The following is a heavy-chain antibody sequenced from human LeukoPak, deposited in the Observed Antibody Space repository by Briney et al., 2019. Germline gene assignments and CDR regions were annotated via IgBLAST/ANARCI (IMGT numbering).Heavy chain of an antibody. Sequence: ASVKVSCKASGGTFSSYAISWVRQATGQGLEWMGWMGSNSGDTGYAQKFQGRVTMTRDTFISTAYMELNNVRSEDTAVYYCVRGPPNWGFDYWGQGTLVTVSS. CDR1: GGTFSSYA. V-gene: IGHV1-8*02. CDR3: VRGPPNWGFDY. CDR2: MGSNSGDT. J-gene: IGHJ4*02. D-gene: IGHD7-27*01.